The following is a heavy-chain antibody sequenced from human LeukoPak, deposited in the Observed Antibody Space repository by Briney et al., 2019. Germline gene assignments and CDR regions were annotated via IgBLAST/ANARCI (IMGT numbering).Heavy chain of an antibody. CDR1: GYTLTSYG. J-gene: IGHJ4*02. Sequence: ASVKVSCKASGYTLTSYGISWVRQAPGQGLEWMGWISAYNGNTNYAQKLQGRVTMTTDTSTSTAYMELRSLRSDDTAVYYCARGAPYVWGSYRPFDYWGQGTLVTVSS. V-gene: IGHV1-18*01. CDR3: ARGAPYVWGSYRPFDY. D-gene: IGHD3-16*02. CDR2: ISAYNGNT.